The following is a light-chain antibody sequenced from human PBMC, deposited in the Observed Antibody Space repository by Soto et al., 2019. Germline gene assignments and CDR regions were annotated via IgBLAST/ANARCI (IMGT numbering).Light chain of an antibody. CDR1: QDINNY. CDR2: DAS. CDR3: QQYDNLPIT. J-gene: IGKJ5*01. V-gene: IGKV1-33*01. Sequence: DIQMTQSPSSLSASVGDRVTITCQARQDINNYLNWYQQKPGKAPNFLIYDASNLETGVPSRFSGSGSGTDFTFTISSLQPEDFATYYCQQYDNLPITFGQGTRLEIK.